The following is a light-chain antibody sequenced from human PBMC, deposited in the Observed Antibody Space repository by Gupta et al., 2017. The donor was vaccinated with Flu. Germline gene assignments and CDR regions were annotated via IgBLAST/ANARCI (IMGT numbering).Light chain of an antibody. CDR2: DVT. Sequence: QAVTISCTGTSSDVGGYDYVSWYQQFPGKAPKVIIYDVTKRPAGVPDRFFASKSGNTASLTISGLQAEDEADYWCCSYAHRRWLFGGGTKVTVL. J-gene: IGLJ3*02. CDR3: CSYAHRRWL. V-gene: IGLV2-11*01. CDR1: SSDVGGYDY.